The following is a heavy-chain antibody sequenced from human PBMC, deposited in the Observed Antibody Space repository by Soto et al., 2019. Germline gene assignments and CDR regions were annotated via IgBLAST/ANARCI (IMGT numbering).Heavy chain of an antibody. CDR1: GASINDYF. D-gene: IGHD1-26*01. CDR2: IFYSGSP. V-gene: IGHV4-59*01. J-gene: IGHJ6*02. CDR3: ARASSGRFPRVYYYYGMDV. Sequence: QVQLQESGPGLVKPSETLSLTCTVSGASINDYFWSWIRQPPGKGLEWIGYIFYSGSPNYNPSLKSRVTMSIDTSKNQLSLKLTSVTAADTAVYYCARASSGRFPRVYYYYGMDVWGQGTTVTVSS.